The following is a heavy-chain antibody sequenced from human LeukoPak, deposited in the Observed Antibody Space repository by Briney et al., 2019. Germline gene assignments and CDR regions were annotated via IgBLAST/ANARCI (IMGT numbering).Heavy chain of an antibody. J-gene: IGHJ3*02. Sequence: PGGPLRLSCAASGFTFSSYAMSWVRQAPGKGLEWVSAISGSGSSTYYADSVKGRFTISRDNSKNTLYLQMNSLRAEDTAVYYCAKAYYYDSSGPSPPDAFDIWGQGTMVTVSS. CDR1: GFTFSSYA. CDR2: ISGSGSST. CDR3: AKAYYYDSSGPSPPDAFDI. D-gene: IGHD3-22*01. V-gene: IGHV3-23*01.